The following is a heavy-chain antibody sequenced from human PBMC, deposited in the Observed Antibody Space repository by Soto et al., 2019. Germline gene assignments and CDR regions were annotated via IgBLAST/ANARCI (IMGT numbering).Heavy chain of an antibody. J-gene: IGHJ6*02. CDR1: GGNFCNFS. CDR2: INPTFIEP. D-gene: IGHD6-19*01. V-gene: IGHV1-69*01. Sequence: AMISCSEAGGNFCNFSFSWVRRAPGQDLVWMGGINPTFIEPDYAQKLRDRIKIVADESTSTVYLELRSLRSDETGVYFCSRDPHRTGCGGHAFYGMDVWGQGTTVTVSS. CDR3: SRDPHRTGCGGHAFYGMDV.